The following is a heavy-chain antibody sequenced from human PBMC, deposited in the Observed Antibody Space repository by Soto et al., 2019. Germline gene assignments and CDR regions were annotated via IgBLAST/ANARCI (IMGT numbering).Heavy chain of an antibody. J-gene: IGHJ3*02. V-gene: IGHV3-33*01. Sequence: PGGSLRLSCAASGFTLSSNGIHWVRQAPGKGLEWVAFIWYDGSDKYYADSVKGRFTISRDNSKNTLDLQMNSLRAEDTAVYYCARDRYPNYPPDAFDIWGQGTLVTVSS. CDR1: GFTLSSNG. D-gene: IGHD4-4*01. CDR3: ARDRYPNYPPDAFDI. CDR2: IWYDGSDK.